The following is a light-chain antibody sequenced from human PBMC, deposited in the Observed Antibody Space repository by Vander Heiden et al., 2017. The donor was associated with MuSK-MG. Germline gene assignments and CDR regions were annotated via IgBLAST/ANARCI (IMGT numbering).Light chain of an antibody. CDR3: QSYDSSLSDVV. J-gene: IGLJ2*01. V-gene: IGLV1-40*01. CDR2: GNS. Sequence: QSVLTQPPPVSAAPGQRVTISCTGSSSNIGAGYDVHWYQQLPGTAPKLLIYGNSNRPSGVPDRFSGSKSGTSASLAITGLQAEDEADYYCQSYDSSLSDVVFGGGTKLTVL. CDR1: SSNIGAGYD.